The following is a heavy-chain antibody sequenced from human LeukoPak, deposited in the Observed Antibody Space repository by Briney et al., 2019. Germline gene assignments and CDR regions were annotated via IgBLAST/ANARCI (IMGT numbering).Heavy chain of an antibody. CDR3: ARHTGYNYGHVDY. CDR2: MYYSGNT. D-gene: IGHD5-18*01. V-gene: IGHV4-39*01. Sequence: SETLSLTCTISSGSISTRGYYWGWIRHPPGKWLECIGSMYYSGNTYYNPSLDNRATISLDTSKNQVSLKLSSVTAADTAHYYCARHTGYNYGHVDYWGQGTLVTVPS. CDR1: SGSISTRGYY. J-gene: IGHJ4*02.